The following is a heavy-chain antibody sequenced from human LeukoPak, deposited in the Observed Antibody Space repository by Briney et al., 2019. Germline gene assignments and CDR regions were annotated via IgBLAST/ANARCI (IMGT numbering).Heavy chain of an antibody. CDR3: ARVNSANYYHFDY. CDR2: MSTYNGNT. V-gene: IGHV1-18*01. Sequence: GASVKVSCKSSGYTFTNYGISWVRQAPGQGLEWMGWMSTYNGNTNYAQKFQGRVTMTTETSTSTAYMVLRSLRSDDTAVYYCARVNSANYYHFDYWGQGTLVTVST. J-gene: IGHJ4*02. CDR1: GYTFTNYG. D-gene: IGHD1-26*01.